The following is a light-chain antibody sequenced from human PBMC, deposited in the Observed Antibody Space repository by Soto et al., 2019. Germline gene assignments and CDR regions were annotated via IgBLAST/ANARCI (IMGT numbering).Light chain of an antibody. V-gene: IGKV3-20*01. CDR2: GAS. CDR3: QQYGSSPYT. J-gene: IGKJ2*01. CDR1: QSVSSSY. Sequence: EIVLTQSPGTLSLSPGERATLSCRASQSVSSSYLAWYQQKPGQAPRLLIYGASSRATGIPDRFSGSGSGTDFTLTISRLEPEEFAFYCWQQYGSSPYTFGQGTKLEIK.